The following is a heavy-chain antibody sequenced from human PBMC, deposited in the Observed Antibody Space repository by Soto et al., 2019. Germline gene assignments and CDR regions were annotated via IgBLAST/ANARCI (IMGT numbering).Heavy chain of an antibody. CDR3: ARHPSDFWFDP. CDR1: GGSFSGYY. V-gene: IGHV4-34*01. D-gene: IGHD2-21*02. J-gene: IGHJ5*02. Sequence: SETLSLTCAVYGGSFSGYYWSWIRQPPGKGLEWIGEINHSGSTNYNPSLKSRVTISVDTSKNQFSLKLSSVTAADTAVYYCARHPSDFWFDPWGQGTRVTVSS. CDR2: INHSGST.